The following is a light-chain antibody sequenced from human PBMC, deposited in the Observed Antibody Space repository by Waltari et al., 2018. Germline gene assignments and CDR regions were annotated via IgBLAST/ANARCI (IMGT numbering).Light chain of an antibody. Sequence: DIQMTQSPSSLSASVGDRVTITCRASQSIGNYLSWYQQRPGKAPNLLIYAASSLQSGVPSRFSGTGYKTDFTLNSSSLQPEDLATYNCQQSYSSLRTFGGGTKVEI. CDR1: QSIGNY. J-gene: IGKJ4*01. V-gene: IGKV1-39*01. CDR3: QQSYSSLRT. CDR2: AAS.